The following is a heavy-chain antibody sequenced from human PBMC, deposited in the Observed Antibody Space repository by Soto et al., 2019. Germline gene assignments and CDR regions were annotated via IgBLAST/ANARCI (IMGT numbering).Heavy chain of an antibody. CDR2: TRDRANSYRT. V-gene: IGHV3-72*01. Sequence: EVQLVESGGGLVQPGGSLRLSCAASGFTFSDHYMDWVRQAPGKGLEWVARTRDRANSYRTEYAASVKGRFSISRDDSENSLYLQMNSLKTEDAAVYHCVRSLYYYGRFYIDYWGQGTLVTVSS. D-gene: IGHD3-10*01. J-gene: IGHJ4*02. CDR3: VRSLYYYGRFYIDY. CDR1: GFTFSDHY.